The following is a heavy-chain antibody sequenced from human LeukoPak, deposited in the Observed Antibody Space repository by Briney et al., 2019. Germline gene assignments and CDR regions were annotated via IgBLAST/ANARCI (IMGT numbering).Heavy chain of an antibody. D-gene: IGHD4-17*01. CDR1: GFTFSSYS. CDR3: ARSDYDYDAFDI. CDR2: ISSSSSYI. J-gene: IGHJ3*02. V-gene: IGHV3-21*01. Sequence: GGSLRLSCAASGFTFSSYSMNWVRQAPGKGLEWASSISSSSSYIYYADSVKGRFTTSRDNAKNSLYLQMNSLRPKDTAVYYCARSDYDYDAFDIWGQGTMVTVSS.